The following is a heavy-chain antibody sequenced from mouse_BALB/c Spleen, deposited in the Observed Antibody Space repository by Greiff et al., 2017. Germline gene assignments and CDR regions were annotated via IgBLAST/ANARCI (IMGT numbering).Heavy chain of an antibody. D-gene: IGHD1-1*01. CDR3: ARDYYCYFDY. CDR2: IDTSDSYT. V-gene: IGHV1-69*01. Sequence: VQLQQPGAELVMPGASVKMSCKASGYTFTDYWMHWVKQRPGQGLEWIGAIDTSDSYTSYNQKFKGKATLTVDESSSTAYMQLSSLTSEDSAVYYCARDYYCYFDYWGQGTTLTVSS. CDR1: GYTFTDYW. J-gene: IGHJ2*01.